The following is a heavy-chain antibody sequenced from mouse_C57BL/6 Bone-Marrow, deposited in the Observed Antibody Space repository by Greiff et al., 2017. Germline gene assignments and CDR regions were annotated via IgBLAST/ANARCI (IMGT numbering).Heavy chain of an antibody. J-gene: IGHJ1*03. V-gene: IGHV1-81*01. D-gene: IGHD1-1*01. CDR3: AKERNGVVATRAYWYFDV. CDR1: GYTFTSYG. Sequence: QVQLQQSGAELARPGASVQLSCKASGYTFTSYGISWVKQRTGQGLEWIGEIYPRSGNTYYNEKFKGKATLTADKSASTAYMELRSLTSEDSAVYFFAKERNGVVATRAYWYFDVWGTETTVTVSS. CDR2: IYPRSGNT.